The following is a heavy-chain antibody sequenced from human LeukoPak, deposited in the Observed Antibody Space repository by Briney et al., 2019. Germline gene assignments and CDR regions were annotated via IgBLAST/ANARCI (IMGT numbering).Heavy chain of an antibody. V-gene: IGHV3-64*01. CDR1: GFTLSDYT. Sequence: GGSLRLSRAASGFTLSDYTIHWVRQAPGKGLEYVSCFSGSGANVYYASSVTGRFTVSRDNSQNTLYLQMGSLRAEDMAVYYCARERYSYGDDAFDVWGQGTVVTVSS. D-gene: IGHD5-18*01. J-gene: IGHJ3*01. CDR2: FSGSGANV. CDR3: ARERYSYGDDAFDV.